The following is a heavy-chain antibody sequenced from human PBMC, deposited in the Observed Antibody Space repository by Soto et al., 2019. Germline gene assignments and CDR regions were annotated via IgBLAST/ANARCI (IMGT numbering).Heavy chain of an antibody. CDR2: IIPIFGTA. CDR3: ASCGRTCYHHQWWLDP. D-gene: IGHD2-15*01. V-gene: IGHV1-69*06. CDR1: GGTFSSYA. J-gene: IGHJ5*02. Sequence: GASVKVSCKASGGTFSSYAISWVRQAPGQGLEWMGGIIPIFGTANYAQKFQGRVTITADKSTRTAYMELSSLRSEDTAVYYCASCGRTCYHHQWWLDPWGQGTLVTVYS.